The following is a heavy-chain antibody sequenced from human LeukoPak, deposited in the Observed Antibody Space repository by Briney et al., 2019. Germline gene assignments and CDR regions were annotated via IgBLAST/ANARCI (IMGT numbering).Heavy chain of an antibody. J-gene: IGHJ4*02. V-gene: IGHV4-39*07. D-gene: IGHD2-15*01. Sequence: SETLSLTCSVSGGSITSRTYYWDWLRQPPGKGLEWIGSIHYSGSTYYSPSLKSRVTISVDTSKNQFSLKLRSVTAADTAVYYCTRVECSDGSCYTFDYWGQGTLVIVSS. CDR3: TRVECSDGSCYTFDY. CDR1: GGSITSRTYY. CDR2: IHYSGST.